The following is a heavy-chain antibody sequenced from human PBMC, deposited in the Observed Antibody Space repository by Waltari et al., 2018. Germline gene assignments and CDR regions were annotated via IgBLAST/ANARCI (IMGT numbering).Heavy chain of an antibody. Sequence: QVQLVQSGAEVTKPGSSVTVSCKASGGTFSSYATSWVSEAPGQGLEWMGGIIPIFGTANYAQKFQGRVTITADESTSTAYMELSSLRSEDTAVYYCARDISSGWYGAVYWGQGTLVTVSS. CDR3: ARDISSGWYGAVY. D-gene: IGHD6-19*01. V-gene: IGHV1-69*13. CDR2: IIPIFGTA. J-gene: IGHJ4*02. CDR1: GGTFSSYA.